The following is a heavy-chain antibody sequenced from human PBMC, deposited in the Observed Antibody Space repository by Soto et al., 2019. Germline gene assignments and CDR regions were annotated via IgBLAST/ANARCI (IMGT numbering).Heavy chain of an antibody. D-gene: IGHD6-13*01. V-gene: IGHV3-30*03. CDR3: ARGLFLLEQLVWYGMDV. CDR2: ISYDGSNK. J-gene: IGHJ6*02. CDR1: GFTFSIYC. Sequence: GGSLNLSCSAAGFTFSIYCMHWIRQTPGKGLEWVAVISYDGSNKYYADSVKGRFTISRDNSKNTLYLQMNSLRAEDTAVYYCARGLFLLEQLVWYGMDVWGQGTTVTVSS.